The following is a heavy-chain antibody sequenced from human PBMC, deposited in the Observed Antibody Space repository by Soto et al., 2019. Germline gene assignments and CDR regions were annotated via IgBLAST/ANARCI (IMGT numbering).Heavy chain of an antibody. Sequence: SETLSLTCIVSGRSVTSGNYYWSWIRQSPGKGLEWMGYIYYGGSTDYNPSLKSRVTISVDTSKTQFFLTLKSVTAADTAVYYCARESYGDYVYWGQGILVTVS. J-gene: IGHJ4*02. CDR1: GRSVTSGNYY. CDR2: IYYGGST. D-gene: IGHD4-17*01. V-gene: IGHV4-61*01. CDR3: ARESYGDYVY.